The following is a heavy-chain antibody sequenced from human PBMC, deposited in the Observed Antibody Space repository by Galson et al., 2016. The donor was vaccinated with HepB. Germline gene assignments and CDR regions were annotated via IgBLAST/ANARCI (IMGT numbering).Heavy chain of an antibody. V-gene: IGHV3-30*09. CDR3: ASDTGEYFFNH. D-gene: IGHD2/OR15-2a*01. Sequence: SLRLSCAASGFTFSAYAMHWVRQPPGKGLEWVAFVSYDGSSNHYADSVKGRFAIFRDNSKATLSLEMNNLRTEDTAVYYCASDTGEYFFNHWGQGTLVTVSS. CDR1: GFTFSAYA. J-gene: IGHJ4*02. CDR2: VSYDGSSN.